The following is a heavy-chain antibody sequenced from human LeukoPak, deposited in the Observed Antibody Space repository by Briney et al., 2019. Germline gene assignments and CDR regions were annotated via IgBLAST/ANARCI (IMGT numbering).Heavy chain of an antibody. CDR1: GFTFSSYC. D-gene: IGHD6-19*01. Sequence: KPGGSLRLSCAASGFTFSSYCMSWVRQAPGKGLEWVSYINHSRSYKYYADSVKGRFTISRDNAKDSLYLQMNSLRAEDTAVYYCARDSSSGLYVLGVFDIWGQRTMVTVSS. V-gene: IGHV3-21*01. CDR3: ARDSSSGLYVLGVFDI. J-gene: IGHJ3*02. CDR2: INHSRSYK.